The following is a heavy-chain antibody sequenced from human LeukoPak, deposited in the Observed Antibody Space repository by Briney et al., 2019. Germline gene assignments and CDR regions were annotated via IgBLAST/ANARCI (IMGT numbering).Heavy chain of an antibody. J-gene: IGHJ2*01. CDR1: GFTFRSYA. CDR2: ISGSGGST. D-gene: IGHD1-1*01. Sequence: GGSLRLSCAVFGFTFRSYAMTWVRQAPGKGLEWVSTISGSGGSTYYADSVKGRFTISRDNSKNTLYLQVNSLRAEDTAVYYCAKEGTVNYWYFDLWGRGTLVTVSS. CDR3: AKEGTVNYWYFDL. V-gene: IGHV3-23*01.